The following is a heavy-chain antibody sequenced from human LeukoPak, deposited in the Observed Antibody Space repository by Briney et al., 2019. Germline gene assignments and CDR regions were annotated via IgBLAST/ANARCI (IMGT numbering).Heavy chain of an antibody. V-gene: IGHV3-15*01. D-gene: IGHD1-1*01. Sequence: PGGSLRLSCAASGFTFTNAWMSWVRQAPGKGLEWVGRIKSKTDGGTTDYAAPVKGRFTISRDESENMLYLQMDSLRAEDTAVYYCARIRNVGFDYWGQGTLVTVSS. CDR1: GFTFTNAW. J-gene: IGHJ4*02. CDR3: ARIRNVGFDY. CDR2: IKSKTDGGTT.